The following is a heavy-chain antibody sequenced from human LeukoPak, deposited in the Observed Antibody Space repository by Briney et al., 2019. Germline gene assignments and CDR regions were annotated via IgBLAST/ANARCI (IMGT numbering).Heavy chain of an antibody. CDR2: VYNSGST. Sequence: SETLSLTCTVSGGSISGYYWSWIRQPPGRGLEWIGYVYNSGSTNYNPSLKSRVTISVDTSKNQFSLRLNSVTAEDTAVYYCARDRSRVGSDAFDIWGQGTMVTVSS. V-gene: IGHV4-59*01. J-gene: IGHJ3*02. CDR1: GGSISGYY. D-gene: IGHD1-26*01. CDR3: ARDRSRVGSDAFDI.